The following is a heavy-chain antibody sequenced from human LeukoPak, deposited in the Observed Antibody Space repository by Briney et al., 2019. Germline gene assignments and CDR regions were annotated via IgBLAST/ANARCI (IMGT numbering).Heavy chain of an antibody. J-gene: IGHJ3*02. Sequence: SETLSLTCTVSGGSISSSSYYWGWIRQPPGKGLEWIGSIYYSGSTYYNPSLKSRVTISVDTSKNQFSLKLSSVTAADAAVYYCARGVRVGSGYSLTPFDIWGQGTMVTVSS. V-gene: IGHV4-39*07. CDR1: GGSISSSSYY. CDR3: ARGVRVGSGYSLTPFDI. CDR2: IYYSGST. D-gene: IGHD3-22*01.